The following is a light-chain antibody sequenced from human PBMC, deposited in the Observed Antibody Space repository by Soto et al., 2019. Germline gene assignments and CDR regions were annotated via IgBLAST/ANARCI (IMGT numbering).Light chain of an antibody. CDR3: QHYNSYSEA. CDR1: QGISSW. Sequence: DIQMTQSPSTLSASVGDRVTITCRASQGISSWLAWYQQKPGKAPKLLIYDASSLESGVPSRFSGSGSGTEFTLTISSLQPDDFATYYCQHYNSYSEAFGQGTKVDI. CDR2: DAS. J-gene: IGKJ1*01. V-gene: IGKV1-5*01.